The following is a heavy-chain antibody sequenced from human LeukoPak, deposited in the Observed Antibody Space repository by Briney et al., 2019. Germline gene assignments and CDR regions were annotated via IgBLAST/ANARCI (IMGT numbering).Heavy chain of an antibody. Sequence: GGSLRLSCAASGFTFSDYYMSWIRQAPGKGLEWVAVISYDGSNKYYADSVKGRFTISRDNSKNTLYLQMNSLRAEDTALYYCARDRGVDTAMVNWFDPWGQGTLVTVSS. V-gene: IGHV3-30*03. J-gene: IGHJ5*02. CDR2: ISYDGSNK. D-gene: IGHD5-18*01. CDR1: GFTFSDYY. CDR3: ARDRGVDTAMVNWFDP.